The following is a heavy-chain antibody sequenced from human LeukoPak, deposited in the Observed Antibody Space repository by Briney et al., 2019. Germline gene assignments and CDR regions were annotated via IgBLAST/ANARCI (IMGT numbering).Heavy chain of an antibody. V-gene: IGHV1-18*01. CDR3: ASGVPAAISSHYYMDV. CDR1: GYTFTSYG. D-gene: IGHD2-2*01. CDR2: ISAYNGNT. J-gene: IGHJ6*03. Sequence: GASVTVSCKASGYTFTSYGISWVRQDPGKGLEWMGWISAYNGNTNYAQKPQGRVTMTTDTSTSTGYMELRSLRSDDTAVYYCASGVPAAISSHYYMDVWGKGTTVTVSS.